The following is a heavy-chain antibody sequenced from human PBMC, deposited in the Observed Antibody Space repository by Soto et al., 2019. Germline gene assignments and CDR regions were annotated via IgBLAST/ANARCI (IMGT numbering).Heavy chain of an antibody. CDR1: GGTFSSYA. CDR2: IIPIFGTA. Sequence: QVQLVQSGAEVKKPGSSVKVSCKASGGTFSSYAISWVRQAPRQGLEWMGGIIPIFGTANYAQKFQGRVTITADESTRTAYMELSGLRSEDTAVYYCARGGQRFLEQYYFDYWGQGTLVTVSS. J-gene: IGHJ4*02. CDR3: ARGGQRFLEQYYFDY. D-gene: IGHD3-3*01. V-gene: IGHV1-69*12.